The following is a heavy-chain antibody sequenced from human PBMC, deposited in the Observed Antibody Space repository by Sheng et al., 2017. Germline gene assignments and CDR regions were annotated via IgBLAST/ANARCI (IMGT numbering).Heavy chain of an antibody. Sequence: QVQLQQWGAGLLKPSETLSLTCAVYGGSFSGYYWSWIRQPPGKGLEWIGEINHSGSTNYNPSLKSRVTISVDTSKNQFSLKLSSVTAADTAVYYCAREVGDYYYYYGMDVWGQGTTVTVSS. CDR3: AREVGDYYYYYGMDV. D-gene: IGHD4-17*01. CDR2: INHSGST. CDR1: GGSFSGYY. J-gene: IGHJ6*02. V-gene: IGHV4-34*01.